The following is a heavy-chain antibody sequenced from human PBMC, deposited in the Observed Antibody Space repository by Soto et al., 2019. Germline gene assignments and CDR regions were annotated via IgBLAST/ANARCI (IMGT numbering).Heavy chain of an antibody. V-gene: IGHV5-10-1*01. CDR1: GYSFTSYW. Sequence: GESLKISCKGSGYSFTSYWISWLRQMPGKGLEWMGRMDPSDSYTNYSPSFQCHVTISADKSISTAYLQWSSLKASDTAMYYCATLIADNYYYYYGMDVWGQGTKVTVS. CDR2: MDPSDSYT. D-gene: IGHD6-13*01. CDR3: ATLIADNYYYYYGMDV. J-gene: IGHJ6*02.